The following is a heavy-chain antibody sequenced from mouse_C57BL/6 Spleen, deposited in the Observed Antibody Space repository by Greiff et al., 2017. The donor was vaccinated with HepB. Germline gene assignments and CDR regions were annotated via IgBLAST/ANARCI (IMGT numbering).Heavy chain of an antibody. D-gene: IGHD1-1*01. CDR3: ARCGNYYGSSWFAY. CDR1: GYAFSSYW. Sequence: VQLQQSGAELVKPGASVKISCKASGYAFSSYWMNWVKQRPGKGLEWIGQIYPGDGDTNYNGKFKGKATLTADKSSSTAYMQLSSLTSEDSAVYFCARCGNYYGSSWFAYWGQGTLVTVSA. CDR2: IYPGDGDT. V-gene: IGHV1-80*01. J-gene: IGHJ3*01.